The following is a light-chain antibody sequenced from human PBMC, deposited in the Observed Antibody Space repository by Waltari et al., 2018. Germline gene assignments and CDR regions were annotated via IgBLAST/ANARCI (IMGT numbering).Light chain of an antibody. V-gene: IGLV2-8*01. CDR1: GSDVGDFNL. CDR2: ELN. Sequence: QSALTQPPSASGSPGQSVTISCTETGSDVGDFNLVSWYQQRPGKAPKLLMFELNKRPSGVSSRFSGSKSANAASLTISGLQAEDEGDYYCGSYTVTNNLYVFGTGTKVTVL. CDR3: GSYTVTNNLYV. J-gene: IGLJ1*01.